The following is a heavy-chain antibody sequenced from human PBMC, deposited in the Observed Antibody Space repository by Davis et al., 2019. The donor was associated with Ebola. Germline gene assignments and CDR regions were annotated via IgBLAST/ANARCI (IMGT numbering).Heavy chain of an antibody. CDR3: AKAVTIFIGYYYYGMDV. Sequence: GGSLRLSCAASGFTFSSYGMHWVRQAPGKGLEWVAVISYDGSNKYYADSVKGRFTISRDNSKNTLYLQMNSLRAEDTAVYYCAKAVTIFIGYYYYGMDVWGQGTTVTVSS. CDR1: GFTFSSYG. CDR2: ISYDGSNK. J-gene: IGHJ6*02. V-gene: IGHV3-30*18. D-gene: IGHD4-17*01.